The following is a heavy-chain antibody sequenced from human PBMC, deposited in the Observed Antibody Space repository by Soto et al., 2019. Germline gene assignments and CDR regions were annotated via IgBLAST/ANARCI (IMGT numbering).Heavy chain of an antibody. CDR3: AKVGDGSCSRTSCLFHFDY. Sequence: EVQLLESGGSLVQPGGSLRLSCAASGFTFSTYAMSWVRQAPGKGLEWVSTISGSADSTFYADSVKGRFTISRDNSKNTLYLQVNSLRFEDTAVYYCAKVGDGSCSRTSCLFHFDYWGQGTLATVSS. V-gene: IGHV3-23*01. CDR1: GFTFSTYA. D-gene: IGHD2-2*01. J-gene: IGHJ4*02. CDR2: ISGSADST.